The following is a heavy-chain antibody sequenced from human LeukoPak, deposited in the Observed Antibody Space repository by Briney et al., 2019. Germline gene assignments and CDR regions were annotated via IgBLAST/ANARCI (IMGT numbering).Heavy chain of an antibody. CDR2: IIPIFGTA. CDR1: GGTFSSYA. CDR3: AGTDSRGAIHHRYFDY. V-gene: IGHV1-69*05. D-gene: IGHD1-26*01. J-gene: IGHJ4*02. Sequence: SVKVSCTASGGTFSSYAISWVRQAPGQGLEWMGGIIPIFGTANYAQKFQGRVTITTDESTSTAYMELSSLRPEDTAVYYCAGTDSRGAIHHRYFDYWGQGTLVTVSS.